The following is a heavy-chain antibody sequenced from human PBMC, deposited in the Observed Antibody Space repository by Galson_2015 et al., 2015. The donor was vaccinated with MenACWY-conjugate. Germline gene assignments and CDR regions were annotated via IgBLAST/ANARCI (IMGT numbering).Heavy chain of an antibody. Sequence: SLRLSCAASGFTFTSIWMSWVRQAPGKGLEWLANVNEIGDVKFYAASVKGRFSIARDNTKNSVYLQLSSLRADDTAVYYCATSAAAPGNDWGPGTLVTVSS. CDR2: VNEIGDVK. D-gene: IGHD4-23*01. V-gene: IGHV3-7*03. CDR3: ATSAAAPGND. J-gene: IGHJ4*02. CDR1: GFTFTSIW.